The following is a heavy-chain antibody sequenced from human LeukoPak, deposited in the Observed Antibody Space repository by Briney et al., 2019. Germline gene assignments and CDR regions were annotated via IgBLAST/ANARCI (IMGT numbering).Heavy chain of an antibody. CDR2: IYYSGST. D-gene: IGHD4-17*01. J-gene: IGHJ3*02. V-gene: IGHV4-39*07. Sequence: SETLSLTCTVSGGSISSSSYYWGWIRQPPGKGLEWIGSIYYSGSTYYNPSLKSRVTISVDTSKNQFSLKLSSVTAADTAVYYCARLTTVNAFDIWGQGTMVTVSS. CDR1: GGSISSSSYY. CDR3: ARLTTVNAFDI.